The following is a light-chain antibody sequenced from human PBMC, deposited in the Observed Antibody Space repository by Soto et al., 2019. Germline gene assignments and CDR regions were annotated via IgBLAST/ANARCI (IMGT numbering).Light chain of an antibody. Sequence: QSALTQPPSASGSPGQSVTISCTGTSSDVVGYNHVSWYQHHPSKAPKLMIYDVTERPSGVPDRFSGSKSGNTASLTVSGLQPEDEADYYCSSFAGHNFLYVFGTGTKLTVL. CDR2: DVT. J-gene: IGLJ1*01. CDR3: SSFAGHNFLYV. V-gene: IGLV2-8*01. CDR1: SSDVVGYNH.